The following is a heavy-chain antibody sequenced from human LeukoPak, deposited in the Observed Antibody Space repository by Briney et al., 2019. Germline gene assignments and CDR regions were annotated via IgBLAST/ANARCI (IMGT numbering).Heavy chain of an antibody. CDR3: ARDGPHYYDTTRVMTAWFAP. V-gene: IGHV4-31*03. Sequence: SETLSLTCTVSGGSISSGGYYWSWIRQHPGRGLEWVGHIYYSGSTYYNPSLKSRVTTSVDTSKNQFSLKLSSVTAADTAVYYCARDGPHYYDTTRVMTAWFAPWGQGTLVTVSS. J-gene: IGHJ5*02. D-gene: IGHD3-22*01. CDR2: IYYSGST. CDR1: GGSISSGGYY.